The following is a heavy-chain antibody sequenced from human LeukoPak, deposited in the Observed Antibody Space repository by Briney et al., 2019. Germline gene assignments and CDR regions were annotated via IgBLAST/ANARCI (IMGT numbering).Heavy chain of an antibody. CDR3: TKDRRGPAAGTWYFDS. J-gene: IGHJ4*02. D-gene: IGHD6-13*01. Sequence: GGSLRLSCAASGFTFSSYAMSWVRQAPGKGLEWVSAISGSGGSTYYADSVKGRFTISRDNSKNTVYLQLNSLRAGDTAIYYCTKDRRGPAAGTWYFDSWGQGTLVTVSS. CDR2: ISGSGGST. V-gene: IGHV3-23*01. CDR1: GFTFSSYA.